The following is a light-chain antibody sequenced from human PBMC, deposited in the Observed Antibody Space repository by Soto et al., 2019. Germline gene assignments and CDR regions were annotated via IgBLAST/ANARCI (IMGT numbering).Light chain of an antibody. Sequence: QSALTQPASVSGSPGQSITISCTGTSSDVGSYNLVSWYQQHTGKAPKLMIYEVTQRPSGVANRFSGSKSGNTASLTISGLQAEDEADYYCCSYAPSSTYVFGPGTKVTVL. CDR1: SSDVGSYNL. CDR3: CSYAPSSTYV. V-gene: IGLV2-23*02. J-gene: IGLJ1*01. CDR2: EVT.